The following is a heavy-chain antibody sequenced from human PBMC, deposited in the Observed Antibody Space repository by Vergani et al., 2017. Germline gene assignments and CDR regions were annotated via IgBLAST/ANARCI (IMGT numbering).Heavy chain of an antibody. CDR1: GGTFSSYA. J-gene: IGHJ4*02. CDR2: IIPIFGTA. D-gene: IGHD3-22*01. Sequence: QVQLVQSGAEVKKPGSSVKVSCKASGGTFSSYAISWVRQAPGQGLEWMGGIIPIFGTANYAQKFQGRVTITADESTSTAYMELSSLRSEDTAVYYRATTTYYYDSSGYYLDYWGQGTLVTVSS. CDR3: ATTTYYYDSSGYYLDY. V-gene: IGHV1-69*01.